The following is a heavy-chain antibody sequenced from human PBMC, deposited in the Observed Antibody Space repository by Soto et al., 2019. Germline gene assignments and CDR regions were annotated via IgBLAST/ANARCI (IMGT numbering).Heavy chain of an antibody. J-gene: IGHJ6*02. CDR2: IIPIFDTA. V-gene: IGHV1-69*01. D-gene: IGHD1-1*01. CDR1: GGTFSDFT. CDR3: ARNGTLTGYSYGMDV. Sequence: QVQLVQSGAELRKPGSSVKVSCKASGGTFSDFTINWVRQAPGQRLEWMGGIIPIFDTANYAENFQGRVTITADESTSTSFMEVSSLRSEDTAVCYCARNGTLTGYSYGMDVWGQGTMVTVSS.